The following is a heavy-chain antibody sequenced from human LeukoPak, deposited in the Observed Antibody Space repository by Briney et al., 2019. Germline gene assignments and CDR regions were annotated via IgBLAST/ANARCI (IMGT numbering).Heavy chain of an antibody. CDR1: GFTLSGSW. J-gene: IGHJ5*02. CDR3: VKSSGWPDH. V-gene: IGHV3-74*03. CDR2: ISSDGSGSST. D-gene: IGHD6-19*01. Sequence: PGGSLRLSCAASGFTLSGSWMHWVRQAPGKGLLWVSRISSDGSGSSTMYADSVKGRFTISRDDAKNTLYLQMNSLRGEDTAVYYCVKSSGWPDHWGQGTLVTVSS.